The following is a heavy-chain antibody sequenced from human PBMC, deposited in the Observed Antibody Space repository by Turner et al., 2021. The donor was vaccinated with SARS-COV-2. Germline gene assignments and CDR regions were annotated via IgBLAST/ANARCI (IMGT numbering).Heavy chain of an antibody. Sequence: QVQLVQSGAEVKKPGASVKVSCKVSGYTLTELSMHWVRQAPGKGLEWMGGVDPEDGETISAQKFQGRDTMTGDTTTDTAYMELSSLRSEDTAVYYCATDDILTGYYTSFDYWGQGTLVTVSS. D-gene: IGHD3-9*01. V-gene: IGHV1-24*01. J-gene: IGHJ4*02. CDR1: GYTLTELS. CDR2: VDPEDGET. CDR3: ATDDILTGYYTSFDY.